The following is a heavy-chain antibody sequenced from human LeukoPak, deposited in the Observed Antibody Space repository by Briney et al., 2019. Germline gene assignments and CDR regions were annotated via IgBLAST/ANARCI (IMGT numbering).Heavy chain of an antibody. J-gene: IGHJ5*02. CDR1: GASIRANHHY. D-gene: IGHD3-22*01. Sequence: PSETLSLTCTVSGASIRANHHYWAWVRQPPGKGLEWLGTIFSSGTAYYNPSPRTRVSISVDTSKNEFSLRLSAVTAVDTGLYYCARIIRTAGYYSNPKSGSFDLWGQGILVTVSS. CDR3: ARIIRTAGYYSNPKSGSFDL. CDR2: IFSSGTA. V-gene: IGHV4-39*01.